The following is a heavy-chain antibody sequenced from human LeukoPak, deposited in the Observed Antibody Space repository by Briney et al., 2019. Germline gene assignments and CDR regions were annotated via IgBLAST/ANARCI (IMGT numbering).Heavy chain of an antibody. V-gene: IGHV1-69*13. CDR3: ARDRAYSSGWDNWFDP. J-gene: IGHJ5*02. CDR2: IIPIFGTE. D-gene: IGHD6-19*01. CDR1: GGTFSSYA. Sequence: ASVKVSCKASGGTFSSYAISWVRQAPGQGLEWMGGIIPIFGTENYAQKFQGRVTITADESTSTAYMELSSLRSEDTAVYYCARDRAYSSGWDNWFDPWGQGTLVTVSS.